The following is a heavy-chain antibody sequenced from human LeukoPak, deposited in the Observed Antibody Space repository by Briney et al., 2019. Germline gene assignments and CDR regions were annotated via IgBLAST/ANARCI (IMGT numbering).Heavy chain of an antibody. CDR3: ARQYYYDSSGYYDY. Sequence: ASVKVSCKASGYTFTSYGISWVRQAPGQGLEWMGWVSAYNGNTNYAQKLQGRVTMTTDTSTSTAYMELRSLRSDDTAVYYCARQYYYDSSGYYDYWGQGTLVTVSS. D-gene: IGHD3-22*01. J-gene: IGHJ4*02. CDR1: GYTFTSYG. V-gene: IGHV1-18*01. CDR2: VSAYNGNT.